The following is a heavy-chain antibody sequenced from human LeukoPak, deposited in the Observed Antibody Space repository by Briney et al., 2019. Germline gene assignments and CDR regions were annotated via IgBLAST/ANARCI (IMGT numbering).Heavy chain of an antibody. V-gene: IGHV4-30-4*01. J-gene: IGHJ5*02. CDR3: ARAYYGGNWFDP. CDR1: GGSISSGDYY. Sequence: PSETLSLTCTVSGGSISSGDYYWSWIRQPPGKGLEWIGYIYYSGSTYYNPSLKSRVTISVDTSKNQFSLKLSSVTAADTAVYYCARAYYGGNWFDPWGQGTLVTVSS. D-gene: IGHD4-23*01. CDR2: IYYSGST.